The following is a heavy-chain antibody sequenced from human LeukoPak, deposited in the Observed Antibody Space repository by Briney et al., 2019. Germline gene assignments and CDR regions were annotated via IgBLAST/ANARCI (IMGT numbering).Heavy chain of an antibody. Sequence: SETLSLTCIVSGYSISSGYYWGWIRPPPGKGLEWIGSIYHSGSTDYNPSLKSRVTISVDTSKNQFSLKLRSVTAADTAVYFCASQQQLVLLDWFDPWGQGTLVTVSS. J-gene: IGHJ5*02. D-gene: IGHD1-1*01. CDR3: ASQQQLVLLDWFDP. V-gene: IGHV4-38-2*02. CDR2: IYHSGST. CDR1: GYSISSGYY.